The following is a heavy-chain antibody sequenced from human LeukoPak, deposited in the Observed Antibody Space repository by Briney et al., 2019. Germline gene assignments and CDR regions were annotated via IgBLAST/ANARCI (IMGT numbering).Heavy chain of an antibody. Sequence: GASLQISCQVSGSIFIDYWIGWVRQLPGKGLESMGIIYPADSDTKYSPSFQGQVTISADKSISTVYLQWSSLMTSYTAMYYCARQSRDGSKTRGYYFDYWGQGTLVTVSS. CDR1: GSIFIDYW. CDR3: ARQSRDGSKTRGYYFDY. CDR2: IYPADSDT. V-gene: IGHV5-51*01. D-gene: IGHD3-10*01. J-gene: IGHJ4*02.